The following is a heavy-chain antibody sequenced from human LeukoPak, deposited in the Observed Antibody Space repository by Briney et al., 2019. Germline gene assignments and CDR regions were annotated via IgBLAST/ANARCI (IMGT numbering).Heavy chain of an antibody. J-gene: IGHJ6*03. D-gene: IGHD3-3*01. CDR3: GGGGGSRYYYYMDV. CDR1: GFTFSSYA. V-gene: IGHV3-23*01. Sequence: GGSLRLSCEASGFTFSSYAMSWVRQAPGKGLEWVSGISGSGDTTYYADSVKGRFTISRDNSKNTLFLQMNSLRAEDTAVYYGGGGGGSRYYYYMDVWGKGTTVTVSS. CDR2: ISGSGDTT.